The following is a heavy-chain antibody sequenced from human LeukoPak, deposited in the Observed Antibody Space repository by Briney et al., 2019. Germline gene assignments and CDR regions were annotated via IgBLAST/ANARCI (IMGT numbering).Heavy chain of an antibody. V-gene: IGHV3-23*01. CDR1: GFTFSSYA. CDR3: AKVNSRSSSWYRGGGYFDY. Sequence: GGSLRLSCAASGFTFSSYAMSWVRQAPGKGLEWVSAISGSGGSTYYADSVKGRFTISRDNSKNTLYLQMNSLRAEDTAVYYCAKVNSRSSSWYRGGGYFDYWGQGTLVTVPS. D-gene: IGHD6-13*01. J-gene: IGHJ4*02. CDR2: ISGSGGST.